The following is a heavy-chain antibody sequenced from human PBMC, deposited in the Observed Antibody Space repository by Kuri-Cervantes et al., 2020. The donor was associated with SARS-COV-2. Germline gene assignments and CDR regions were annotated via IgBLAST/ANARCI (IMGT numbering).Heavy chain of an antibody. CDR1: GGSFSGYY. J-gene: IGHJ3*02. Sequence: SETLSLTCAVYGGSFSGYYWSWIRQPPGKGLEWIGEINHSGGTNYNPSLKSRVTVSVDTSKNQFSLKLSSVTAADTAVYYCAKERFPQDAYDIWGQGTMVTVSS. V-gene: IGHV4-34*01. CDR2: INHSGGT. CDR3: AKERFPQDAYDI. D-gene: IGHD3-10*01.